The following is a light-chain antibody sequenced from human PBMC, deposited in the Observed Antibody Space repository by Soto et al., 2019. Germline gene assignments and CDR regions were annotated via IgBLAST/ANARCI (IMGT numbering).Light chain of an antibody. Sequence: EIVLTQSPATLSVPPGESATLSCRASQSVSSNLAWYQQNPGQAPRLLIYAASTRATGIPARFSGGGSGTEFTLTLSSLQSEDFEVYYCQHFHDWPLTFGQGTRVEIK. V-gene: IGKV3-15*01. CDR3: QHFHDWPLT. J-gene: IGKJ1*01. CDR1: QSVSSN. CDR2: AAS.